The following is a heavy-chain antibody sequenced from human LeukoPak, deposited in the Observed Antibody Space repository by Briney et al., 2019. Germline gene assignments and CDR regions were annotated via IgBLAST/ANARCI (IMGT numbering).Heavy chain of an antibody. CDR1: GYSFTSYW. Sequence: GESLKISCKASGYSFTSYWIGWVRQMPGKGLEWMGIIDPSDSETRYTPSFQGQVTISVDKSLTTADLQWNSLKASDTAMYYCARQTAMGRSGDYWGQGTLVTASS. CDR3: ARQTAMGRSGDY. CDR2: IDPSDSET. V-gene: IGHV5-51*01. J-gene: IGHJ4*02. D-gene: IGHD5-18*01.